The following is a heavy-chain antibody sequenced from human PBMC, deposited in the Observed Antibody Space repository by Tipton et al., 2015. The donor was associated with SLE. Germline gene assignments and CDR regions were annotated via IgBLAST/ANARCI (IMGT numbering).Heavy chain of an antibody. V-gene: IGHV4-59*01. Sequence: LRLSCTVSGGSISSYHWSWIRQSPGTGLQWIGYIYYTGSTNYNPSLKSRVSISVDTSKNQFSLKLTSVTAADTAVYYCARAWYSSSWYFDYWGQGILVTVSS. CDR1: GGSISSYH. J-gene: IGHJ4*02. D-gene: IGHD6-13*01. CDR2: IYYTGST. CDR3: ARAWYSSSWYFDY.